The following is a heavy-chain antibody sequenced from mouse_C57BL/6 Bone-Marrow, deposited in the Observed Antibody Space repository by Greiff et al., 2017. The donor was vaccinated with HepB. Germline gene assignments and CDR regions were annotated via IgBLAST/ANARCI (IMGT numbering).Heavy chain of an antibody. J-gene: IGHJ2*01. CDR3: TTGRGYDPFAY. CDR2: IDPENGDT. Sequence: EVQLQQSGAELVRPGASVKLSCTASGFNIKDDYMHWVKQRPEQGLEWIGWIDPENGDTEYASKFQGKATITADTSSNTAYLQLSSLTSEDTAVYYCTTGRGYDPFAYWGQGTTLTVSS. CDR1: GFNIKDDY. D-gene: IGHD2-3*01. V-gene: IGHV14-4*01.